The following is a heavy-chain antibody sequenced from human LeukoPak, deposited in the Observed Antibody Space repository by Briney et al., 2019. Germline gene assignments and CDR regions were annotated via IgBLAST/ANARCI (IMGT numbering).Heavy chain of an antibody. CDR3: ARVGPRFLEWLSPYYFDY. Sequence: PSETLTLTCTVSGYSISSGYYWGWTRQPPGKGLEWIGSIYHSGSTYYNPSLKSRVTISVDTSKNQFSLKLSSVTAADTAVYYCARVGPRFLEWLSPYYFDYWGQGTLVTVSS. CDR2: IYHSGST. D-gene: IGHD3-3*01. CDR1: GYSISSGYY. J-gene: IGHJ4*02. V-gene: IGHV4-38-2*02.